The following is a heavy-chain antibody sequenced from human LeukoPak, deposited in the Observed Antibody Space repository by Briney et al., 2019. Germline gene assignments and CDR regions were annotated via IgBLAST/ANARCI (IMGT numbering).Heavy chain of an antibody. J-gene: IGHJ5*02. CDR3: ARGISEYCSSTSCLFWFDP. D-gene: IGHD2-2*01. Sequence: SETLSLTCTVSGYSISSGYYWGWIRQPPGKGLEWIGSIYHSGSTYYNPSLKSRVTISVDTSKNQFSLKLSSVTAADTAVYYCARGISEYCSSTSCLFWFDPWGQGTLVTVSS. V-gene: IGHV4-38-2*02. CDR1: GYSISSGYY. CDR2: IYHSGST.